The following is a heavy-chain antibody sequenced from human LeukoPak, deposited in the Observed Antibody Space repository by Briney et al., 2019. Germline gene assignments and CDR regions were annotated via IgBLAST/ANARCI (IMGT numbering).Heavy chain of an antibody. CDR2: ISGSGGST. V-gene: IGHV3-23*01. J-gene: IGHJ3*02. D-gene: IGHD5-18*01. CDR1: GSTFSSYA. Sequence: GGSLRLSCAASGSTFSSYATSWVRQAPGKGLEWVSAISGSGGSTYYADSVKGRFTISRDNSKNTLYLQMNSLRAEDTAVYYCAKARVQLWLGPDAFDIWGQGTMVTVSS. CDR3: AKARVQLWLGPDAFDI.